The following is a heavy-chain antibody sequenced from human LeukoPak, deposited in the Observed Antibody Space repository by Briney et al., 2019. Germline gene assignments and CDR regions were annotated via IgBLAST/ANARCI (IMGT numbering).Heavy chain of an antibody. Sequence: AAVKVYCKASGYTFTSYGISWVRQAPGQGLEWMGWISAYNGNTNYAQKLQGRVTMTTDTSTSTAYMELRSLRSDDTAVYYCARDPLGNYGDYSWGQGTLVTVSS. CDR1: GYTFTSYG. CDR3: ARDPLGNYGDYS. J-gene: IGHJ4*02. V-gene: IGHV1-18*01. D-gene: IGHD4-17*01. CDR2: ISAYNGNT.